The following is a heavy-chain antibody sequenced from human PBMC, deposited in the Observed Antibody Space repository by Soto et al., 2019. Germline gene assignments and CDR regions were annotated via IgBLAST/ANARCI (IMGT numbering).Heavy chain of an antibody. V-gene: IGHV3-30*18. J-gene: IGHJ4*02. CDR3: AKERTYSVASGFDY. CDR1: GFTFTTYG. CDR2: ISYDGSHA. D-gene: IGHD1-26*01. Sequence: QVQLVDSGGGVVQPGRSLRLSCAASGFTFTTYGMHWVRRAPGKGLEWVAVISYDGSHAYYADSVKGRFTISRDNSKNTLYLQINSLRAEDTAVYYCAKERTYSVASGFDYWGRGNLVTVSS.